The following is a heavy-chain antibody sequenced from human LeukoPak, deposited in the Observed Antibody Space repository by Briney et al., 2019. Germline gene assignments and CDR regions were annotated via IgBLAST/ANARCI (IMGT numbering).Heavy chain of an antibody. CDR2: ISSSGSTI. D-gene: IGHD4-11*01. Sequence: GGSLSLSCAASGFTFSDYYMSWIRQAPGKGLEWVSYISSSGSTIYYADSVKGRFTISRDNAKNSLYLQMNSLRAEDTAVYYCARDRGHYSDAFDIWGQGTMVTVSS. V-gene: IGHV3-11*04. CDR3: ARDRGHYSDAFDI. J-gene: IGHJ3*02. CDR1: GFTFSDYY.